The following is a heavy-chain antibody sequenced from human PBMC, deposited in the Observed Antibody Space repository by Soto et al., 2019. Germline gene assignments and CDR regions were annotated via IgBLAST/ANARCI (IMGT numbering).Heavy chain of an antibody. CDR1: GGSISSYY. V-gene: IGHV4-59*01. D-gene: IGHD3-3*01. CDR2: IYYSGST. CDR3: ASGYDFWSGYPILDY. Sequence: QVQLQESGPGLMKPSETLSLTCTVSGGSISSYYWSWIRQPPGKGLEWIGYIYYSGSTNYNPSLKSRVTISVDTSKNQFSLKLSSVTAADTAVYYCASGYDFWSGYPILDYWGQGTLVTVSS. J-gene: IGHJ4*02.